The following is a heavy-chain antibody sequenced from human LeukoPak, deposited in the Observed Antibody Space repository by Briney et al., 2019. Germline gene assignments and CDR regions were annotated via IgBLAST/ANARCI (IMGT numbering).Heavy chain of an antibody. Sequence: GGSLRLSCAASGFTVSSNYMSWVRQAPGKGLEWVSYISHTGSTMSYADSVKGRFTISRDNARNSLHLQMNSLRAEDTAVYYCAIPPLSGTGSSRPLAEIDVWGQGTTVTVSS. CDR2: ISHTGSTM. J-gene: IGHJ6*02. CDR1: GFTVSSNY. V-gene: IGHV3-11*04. CDR3: AIPPLSGTGSSRPLAEIDV. D-gene: IGHD3-10*01.